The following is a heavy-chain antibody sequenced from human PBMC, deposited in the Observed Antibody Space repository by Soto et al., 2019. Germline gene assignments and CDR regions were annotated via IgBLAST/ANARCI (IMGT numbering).Heavy chain of an antibody. CDR1: GYTFTGHY. D-gene: IGHD3-3*01. Sequence: ASVKVSCKASGYTFTGHYMHWVLQAPGEGLEWMGWINSNNGNTNYAQKFQGRVTMTTDTSTSTAYMELRSLRSDDTAVYYCARNMGDFGVVIIPESHDWFDPWGQGTLVTVSS. V-gene: IGHV1-18*04. J-gene: IGHJ5*02. CDR3: ARNMGDFGVVIIPESHDWFDP. CDR2: INSNNGNT.